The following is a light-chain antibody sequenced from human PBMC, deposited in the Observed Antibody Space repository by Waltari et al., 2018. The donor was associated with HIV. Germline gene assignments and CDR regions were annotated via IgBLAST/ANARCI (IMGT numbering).Light chain of an antibody. V-gene: IGLV3-9*02. CDR3: QVWDTSTV. CDR2: NDK. CDR1: NIGYKS. J-gene: IGLJ2*01. Sequence: SYELTQPLSVSVALGQTARITCGGKNIGYKSVHWYQQRTGQAPVLVMYNDKFRPSGIPERFSGSKSGNTATLTITGAQAGDEADYYCQVWDTSTVFGGGTNLTVL.